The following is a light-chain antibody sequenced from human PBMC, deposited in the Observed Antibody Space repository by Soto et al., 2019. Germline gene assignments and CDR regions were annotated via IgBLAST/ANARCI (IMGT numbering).Light chain of an antibody. V-gene: IGKV4-1*01. CDR1: QSVLYSSNNKNY. CDR2: WAS. J-gene: IGKJ2*01. Sequence: DIVVTQSPDSLAVSLGERATINCKSSQSVLYSSNNKNYLAWYQQKPGQPPKVLIYWASMRGSGVPDRFSGGGSGTDFTLTISSLQAEDVAVYYCQQYYDTPYTFGQGTELEIK. CDR3: QQYYDTPYT.